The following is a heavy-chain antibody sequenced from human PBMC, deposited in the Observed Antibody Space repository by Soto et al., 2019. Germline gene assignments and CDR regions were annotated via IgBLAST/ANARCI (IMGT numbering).Heavy chain of an antibody. CDR1: GFTFSTYG. V-gene: IGHV3-30*18. CDR2: ISYDGSNK. J-gene: IGHJ6*02. CDR3: AKGQHCSSTSCDFYYYCVDV. Sequence: QVQLVESGGGVVQPGRSLRLSCAASGFTFSTYGMHWVRQAPGKGLEWVAVISYDGSNKFYADSVKGRLTISRDNSKNTLYLQMNTLRAEDTAVYYCAKGQHCSSTSCDFYYYCVDVWGQGTTVAVSS. D-gene: IGHD2-2*01.